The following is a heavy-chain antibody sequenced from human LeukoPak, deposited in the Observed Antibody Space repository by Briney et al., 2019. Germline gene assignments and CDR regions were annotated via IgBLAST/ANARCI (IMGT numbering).Heavy chain of an antibody. CDR1: GCSISSGGYY. Sequence: SQTLSLTCTVSGCSISSGGYYWSWIRQHPGKGLEWIGYIYYSGSTYYNPSLKSRVTISVDTSKNQFSLKLSSVTAADTAVYYCARSHPGTYDSDYWGQGTLVTVSS. CDR3: ARSHPGTYDSDY. D-gene: IGHD5-12*01. J-gene: IGHJ4*02. CDR2: IYYSGST. V-gene: IGHV4-31*03.